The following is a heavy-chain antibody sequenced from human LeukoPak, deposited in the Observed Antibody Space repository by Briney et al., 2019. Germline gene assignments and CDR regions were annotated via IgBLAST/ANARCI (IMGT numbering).Heavy chain of an antibody. Sequence: PGGSLRLSCAASGFTFSSYAMSWVRQAPGKGLEWVSAISGSGGSTYYADSVKGRFTISRDNSKNTLYLQMNSLRAEDTAVYYCARGLTGRGYSYGYDWEWGQGTLVTVSS. J-gene: IGHJ4*02. V-gene: IGHV3-23*01. CDR1: GFTFSSYA. D-gene: IGHD5-18*01. CDR2: ISGSGGST. CDR3: ARGLTGRGYSYGYDWE.